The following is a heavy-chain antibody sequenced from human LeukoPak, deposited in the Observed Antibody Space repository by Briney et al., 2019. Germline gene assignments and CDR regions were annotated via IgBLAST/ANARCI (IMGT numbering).Heavy chain of an antibody. J-gene: IGHJ6*02. V-gene: IGHV1-69*13. D-gene: IGHD5-18*01. CDR3: AREGAVTWIQLYGMDV. Sequence: SVKVSCKASGGTFSSYAISWVRQAPGQGLEWMGGIIPIFGTANYAQKFQGRVTITADESTSTAYMELSSLRSEDTAVYYCAREGAVTWIQLYGMDVWGQGTTVTVSS. CDR1: GGTFSSYA. CDR2: IIPIFGTA.